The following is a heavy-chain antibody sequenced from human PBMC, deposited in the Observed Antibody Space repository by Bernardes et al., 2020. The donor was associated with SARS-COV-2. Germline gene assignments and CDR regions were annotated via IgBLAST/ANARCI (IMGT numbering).Heavy chain of an antibody. CDR3: ARDARTMVRGVIPFDY. J-gene: IGHJ4*02. Sequence: GGSLRLSCAASGFIVSSNYMSWVRQAPGKGLEWVSVIYSGGSTYYADSVKGRFTISRDNSKNTLYLQMNSLRAEDTAVYYCARDARTMVRGVIPFDYWGQGTLVTVSS. CDR2: IYSGGST. CDR1: GFIVSSNY. D-gene: IGHD3-10*01. V-gene: IGHV3-66*01.